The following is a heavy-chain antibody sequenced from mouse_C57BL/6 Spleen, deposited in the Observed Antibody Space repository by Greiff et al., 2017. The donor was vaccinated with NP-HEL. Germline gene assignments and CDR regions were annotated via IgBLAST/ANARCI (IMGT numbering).Heavy chain of an antibody. Sequence: VQLQQSGPELVKPGASVKISCKASGYSFTGYYMNWVKQSPEKSLEWIGEINPSTGGTTYNQKFKAKATLTVDKSSSTAYMQLKSLTSEDSAVYYCARRAAQATGYFDYWGQGTTLTVSS. CDR3: ARRAAQATGYFDY. CDR1: GYSFTGYY. J-gene: IGHJ2*01. D-gene: IGHD3-2*02. V-gene: IGHV1-42*01. CDR2: INPSTGGT.